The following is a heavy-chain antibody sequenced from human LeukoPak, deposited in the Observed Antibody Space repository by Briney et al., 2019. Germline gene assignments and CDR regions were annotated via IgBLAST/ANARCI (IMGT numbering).Heavy chain of an antibody. V-gene: IGHV3-33*01. CDR1: GFTFSSYG. J-gene: IGHJ6*02. CDR3: ARDGSSGYYYGMDV. D-gene: IGHD3-22*01. CDR2: IWYDGSIT. Sequence: TGGSLRLSCAASGFTFSSYGMHWVRQAPGRGLEWVAVIWYDGSITYYADSVKGRFSISRDNSQNTLSLQMNSLRAEDTALYYCARDGSSGYYYGMDVWGQGTTVTVSS.